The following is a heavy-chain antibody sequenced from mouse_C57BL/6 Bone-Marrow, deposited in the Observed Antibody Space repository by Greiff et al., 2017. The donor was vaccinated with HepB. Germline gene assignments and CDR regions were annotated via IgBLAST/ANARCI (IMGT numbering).Heavy chain of an antibody. Sequence: QVQLQQPGAELVKPGASVKVSCKASGYTFTSYWMHWVKQRPGQGLEWIGRIHPSDSDTNYNQKFKGKATLTVDKSSSTAYMQLSSLTSEDSAVYYCATPTVVEDYAMDYWGQGTSVTVSS. CDR3: ATPTVVEDYAMDY. D-gene: IGHD1-1*01. CDR2: IHPSDSDT. V-gene: IGHV1-74*01. J-gene: IGHJ4*01. CDR1: GYTFTSYW.